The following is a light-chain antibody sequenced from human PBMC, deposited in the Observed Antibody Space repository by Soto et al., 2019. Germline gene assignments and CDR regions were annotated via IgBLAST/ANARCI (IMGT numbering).Light chain of an antibody. CDR2: AVS. CDR3: QQSYSSPHN. V-gene: IGKV1-39*01. CDR1: QSISSR. Sequence: DIQMTQSPSSLSASVGDRVTITCRASQSISSRLNWYQHKPGKAPNLLIYAVSILQSGVPSKFSGSGSGTHFSLTISSLQPGDFATYYFQQSYSSPHNFGQGTKLEIK. J-gene: IGKJ2*01.